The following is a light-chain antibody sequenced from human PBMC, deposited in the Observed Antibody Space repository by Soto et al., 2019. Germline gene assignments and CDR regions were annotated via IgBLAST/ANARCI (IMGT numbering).Light chain of an antibody. Sequence: EIVLTQSPGTLSLSPGERATLSCRASQSVSNNYLALYQQKPGQAPRLLISGASTRAADIPDRFSGSGSGTDFTLTIGRLEPEDLAVYYCQQDDSSPRTFGQGTKVDIK. J-gene: IGKJ1*01. CDR2: GAS. V-gene: IGKV3-20*01. CDR1: QSVSNNY. CDR3: QQDDSSPRT.